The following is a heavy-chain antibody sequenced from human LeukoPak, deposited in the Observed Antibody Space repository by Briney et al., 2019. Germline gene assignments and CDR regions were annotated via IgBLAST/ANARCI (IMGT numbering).Heavy chain of an antibody. CDR2: IYYSGST. J-gene: IGHJ4*02. D-gene: IGHD1-26*01. CDR1: GGSISSSSYY. V-gene: IGHV4-39*01. CDR3: ARHHLYSGSHSTLIDY. Sequence: SETLSLTCTVSGGSISSSSYYWGWIRQPPGKGLEWIGSIYYSGSTYYNPSLKSRVTISVDTSKNQFSLKLSSVTAADTAVYYCARHHLYSGSHSTLIDYWGQGTLVTVSS.